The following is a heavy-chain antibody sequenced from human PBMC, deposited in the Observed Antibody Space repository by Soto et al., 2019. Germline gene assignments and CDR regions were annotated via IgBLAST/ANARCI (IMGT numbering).Heavy chain of an antibody. Sequence: QVQLVQSGAEVKKPGSSVKVSCKAAGDTLTIFAISWVRQAPGQGLEWMGGIIPTIGTTNYAQRFQGRITSTVDESMGTGYMELRSLKSEDTAVYYCARVLGSGYVPRDYWCQGARVTSSS. D-gene: IGHD5-12*01. V-gene: IGHV1-69*12. CDR3: ARVLGSGYVPRDY. J-gene: IGHJ4*02. CDR2: IIPTIGTT. CDR1: GDTLTIFA.